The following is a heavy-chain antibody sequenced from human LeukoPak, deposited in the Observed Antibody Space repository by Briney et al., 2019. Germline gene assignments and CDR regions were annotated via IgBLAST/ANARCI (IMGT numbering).Heavy chain of an antibody. V-gene: IGHV1-24*01. D-gene: IGHD3-3*01. CDR2: FDPEDGET. CDR3: ATQGLRFLEWLVPAGNDAFDI. Sequence: ASVKVSCKVSGYTLTELSMHWVRQAPGKGLEWLGGFDPEDGETIYAQKFQGRVTMTEDTSTDTAYMELSSLRSEDTAVYYCATQGLRFLEWLVPAGNDAFDIWGQGTMVTVSS. CDR1: GYTLTELS. J-gene: IGHJ3*02.